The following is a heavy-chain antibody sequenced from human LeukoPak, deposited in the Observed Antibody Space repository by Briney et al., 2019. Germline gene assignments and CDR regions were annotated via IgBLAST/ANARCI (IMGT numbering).Heavy chain of an antibody. D-gene: IGHD4-17*01. J-gene: IGHJ4*02. CDR1: GGSISSSSYY. CDR3: ARGDRPRRLVLGY. Sequence: PSETLSLTCTVSGGSISSSSYYWGWIRQPPGKGLEWIGSIYYSGSTNYNPSLKSRVTISVDTSKNQFSLKLSSVTAADTAVYYCARGDRPRRLVLGYWGQGTLVTVSS. CDR2: IYYSGST. V-gene: IGHV4-39*07.